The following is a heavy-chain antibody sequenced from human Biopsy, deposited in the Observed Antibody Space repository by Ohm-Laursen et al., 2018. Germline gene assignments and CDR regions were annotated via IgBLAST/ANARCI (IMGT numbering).Heavy chain of an antibody. CDR2: IYYSGST. CDR3: ARATNSTGWPYYYFYGMDV. J-gene: IGHJ6*02. V-gene: IGHV4-59*01. Sequence: SETLSLTCTVSGGSISSDYWSWIRQTPGKGLEWIGYIYYSGSTNYNPSLKSRVTISVGTSKSQFSLRLNSVTAADTAVYYCARATNSTGWPYYYFYGMDVWGQGTTVTVSS. D-gene: IGHD2/OR15-2a*01. CDR1: GGSISSDY.